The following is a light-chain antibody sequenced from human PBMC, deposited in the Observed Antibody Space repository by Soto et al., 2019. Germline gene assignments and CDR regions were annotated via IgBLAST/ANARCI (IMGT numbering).Light chain of an antibody. V-gene: IGLV1-44*01. CDR1: SSNIGSNT. CDR2: SNN. Sequence: QSVLTQPPSASGTPGQRVTISCSGSSSNIGSNTVNWYQQLPGTAPKLLIYSNNQRPSGVPDRFSGSKSGTSAALAISGLQSDAEGDYYCAAWDDSLNGVVFGGGTKLTVL. J-gene: IGLJ2*01. CDR3: AAWDDSLNGVV.